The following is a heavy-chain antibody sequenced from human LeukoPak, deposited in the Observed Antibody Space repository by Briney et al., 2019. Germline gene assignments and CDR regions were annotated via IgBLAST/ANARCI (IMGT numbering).Heavy chain of an antibody. CDR1: GFTFSNYA. J-gene: IGHJ6*02. Sequence: GGSLRLSCAASGFTFSNYAMNWVRQAPGKGLEWVSGLSYTGIRTYYADSVKGRFTISRDKSKNILYLQMNSLRAEDTAVYYCALFGVITGYGMDVWGQETTVTVSS. D-gene: IGHD3-3*01. CDR2: LSYTGIRT. CDR3: ALFGVITGYGMDV. V-gene: IGHV3-23*01.